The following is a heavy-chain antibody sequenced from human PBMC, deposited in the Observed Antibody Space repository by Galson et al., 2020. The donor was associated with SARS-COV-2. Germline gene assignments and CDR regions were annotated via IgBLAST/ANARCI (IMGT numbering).Heavy chain of an antibody. CDR2: ISGSRT. J-gene: IGHJ4*02. D-gene: IGHD2-15*01. CDR3: AREERMSYLAY. CDR1: GFTFSSSA. Sequence: TGGSLSLSCEGSGFTFSSSAMSWVRQAPGKGLEWVSAISGSRTYYADSVKGRFTISRDNSKNTLYLQMNSLRVEDTALYYCAREERMSYLAYWGQGTLVTVSS. V-gene: IGHV3-23*01.